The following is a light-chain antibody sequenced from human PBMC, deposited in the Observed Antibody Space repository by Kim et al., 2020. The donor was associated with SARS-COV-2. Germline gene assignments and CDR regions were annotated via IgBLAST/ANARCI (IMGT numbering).Light chain of an antibody. V-gene: IGLV3-1*01. CDR3: QAWDSSTWV. J-gene: IGLJ3*02. Sequence: SYELTQPPSESVSPGQTASITCSGDKLGDKYACWYQQKPGQSPVLVIYQDSKRPSGIPERFSGSNSGNTATLTISGTQAMDEADYYCQAWDSSTWVFGGGTQLTVL. CDR1: KLGDKY. CDR2: QDS.